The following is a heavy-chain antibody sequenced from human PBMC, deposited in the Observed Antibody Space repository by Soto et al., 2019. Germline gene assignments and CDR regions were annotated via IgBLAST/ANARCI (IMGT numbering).Heavy chain of an antibody. CDR2: IIPIFGTA. V-gene: IGHV1-69*01. D-gene: IGHD2-15*01. CDR3: ARTEVVAATYYYYYGMDV. J-gene: IGHJ6*02. Sequence: QVQLVQSGAEVKKPGSSVKVSCKASGGTFSSYAISWVRQAPGQGLEWMGGIIPIFGTANYAQKFQGRVTITADESTSPAYMELSSLRSEDTAVYYCARTEVVAATYYYYYGMDVWGQGTTVTVSS. CDR1: GGTFSSYA.